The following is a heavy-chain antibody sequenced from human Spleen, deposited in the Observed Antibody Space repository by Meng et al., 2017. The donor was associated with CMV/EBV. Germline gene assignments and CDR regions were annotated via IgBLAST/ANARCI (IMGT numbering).Heavy chain of an antibody. V-gene: IGHV4-39*07. CDR3: ARVKAAYCTGASCYMQGTFDY. CDR2: IYYSGST. CDR1: GGSISSSSYY. D-gene: IGHD2-15*01. Sequence: GSLRLSCTVSGGSISSSSYYWGWIRQPPGKGLEWIGSIYYSGSTYYNPSIKSRVTISVDTSKNQFSLKLSSVTAADTAVYYCARVKAAYCTGASCYMQGTFDYWGQGTLVTVSS. J-gene: IGHJ4*02.